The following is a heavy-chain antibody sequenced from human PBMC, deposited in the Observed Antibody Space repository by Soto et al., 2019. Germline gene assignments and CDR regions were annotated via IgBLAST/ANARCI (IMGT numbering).Heavy chain of an antibody. Sequence: QVQLVESGGGVVQPGRSLRLSCAASGFIFNTYDMHWVRQAPGKGLECVAVISYDGSNKYYADSVKGRLTISRDNSKKMLYLQMNSLSPEDTAVYYCAKGQHCSSTSCYFYYYGMDVWGQGTKVAVSS. CDR3: AKGQHCSSTSCYFYYYGMDV. D-gene: IGHD2-2*01. V-gene: IGHV3-30*18. CDR2: ISYDGSNK. J-gene: IGHJ6*02. CDR1: GFIFNTYD.